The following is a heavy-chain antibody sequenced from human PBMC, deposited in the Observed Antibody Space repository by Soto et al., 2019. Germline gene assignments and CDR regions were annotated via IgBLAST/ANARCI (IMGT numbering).Heavy chain of an antibody. J-gene: IGHJ6*02. CDR2: ISYDGSNK. CDR1: GFTFSGYA. D-gene: IGHD2-21*02. CDR3: ARDELLGIYYGMDV. V-gene: IGHV3-30-3*01. Sequence: GGSLRLSCAASGFTFSGYAMHWVRQAPGKGLEWVAVISYDGSNKYYADSVKGRFTISRDNSKNTLYLQMNSLRAEDTAVYYCARDELLGIYYGMDVWGQGTTVTVSS.